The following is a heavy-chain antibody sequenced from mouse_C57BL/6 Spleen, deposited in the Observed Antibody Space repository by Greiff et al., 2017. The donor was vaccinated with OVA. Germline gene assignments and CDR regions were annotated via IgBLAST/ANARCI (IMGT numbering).Heavy chain of an antibody. J-gene: IGHJ4*01. CDR1: GYTFTSYW. CDR3: ARDGNDAGYYAMDY. Sequence: VQLQQPGAELVRPGSSVKLSCKASGYTFTSYWMHWVKQRPIQGLEWIGNIDPSDSETHYNQKFKDKATLTVDKSSSTAYMQLSSLTSEDSAVYYCARDGNDAGYYAMDYWGQGTSVTVSS. D-gene: IGHD2-2*01. V-gene: IGHV1-52*01. CDR2: IDPSDSET.